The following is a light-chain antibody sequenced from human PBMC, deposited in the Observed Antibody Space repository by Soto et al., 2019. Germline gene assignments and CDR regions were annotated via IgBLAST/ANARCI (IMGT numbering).Light chain of an antibody. V-gene: IGKV3-20*01. J-gene: IGKJ5*01. CDR3: QQRVGSPIT. CDR1: QSVYSKY. Sequence: SPGTLSLSPGESATLSCRASQSVYSKYLAWYQQKPGQAPRLLIYGASSRASGIPDRFSGSGSGTDFTLTISRLEPEAFAVYYCQQRVGSPITFGQGTRLEIK. CDR2: GAS.